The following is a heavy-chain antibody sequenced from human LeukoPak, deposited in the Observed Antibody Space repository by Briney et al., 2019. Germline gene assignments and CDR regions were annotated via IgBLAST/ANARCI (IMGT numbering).Heavy chain of an antibody. CDR1: GGSISSSSYY. Sequence: SETLSLTCTVSGGSISSSSYYWGWIRQPPGKGLEWIGSIYYSGSTYYNPSLKSRVTVSVDTSKNQFSLKLSSVTAADTAVYYCARRGAVYYDYVWGSLDYWGQGTLVTVSS. CDR2: IYYSGST. D-gene: IGHD3-16*01. V-gene: IGHV4-39*01. J-gene: IGHJ4*02. CDR3: ARRGAVYYDYVWGSLDY.